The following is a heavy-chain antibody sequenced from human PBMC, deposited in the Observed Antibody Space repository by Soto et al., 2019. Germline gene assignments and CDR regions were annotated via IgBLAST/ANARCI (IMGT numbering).Heavy chain of an antibody. CDR1: GGTFNTYA. J-gene: IGHJ4*02. Sequence: QVQLVQSGAEMKKPGSSVKVSCQSSGGTFNTYAMNWERQAPGHGPEWMGDISPMFGAANYAPKFQGRVTITADESTGTSYMQFSSLTSEDAALYFWAREVQAHTPAFVSWGQGTLVTVSS. CDR2: ISPMFGAA. CDR3: AREVQAHTPAFVS. V-gene: IGHV1-69*19.